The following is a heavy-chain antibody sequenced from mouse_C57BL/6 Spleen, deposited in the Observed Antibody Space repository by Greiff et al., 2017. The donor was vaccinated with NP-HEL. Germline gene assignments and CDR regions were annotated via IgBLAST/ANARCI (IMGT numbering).Heavy chain of an antibody. CDR1: GFTFSDFY. V-gene: IGHV7-1*01. Sequence: EVQLVESGGGLVQSGRSLRLSCATSGFTFSDFYMEWVRQAPGKGLEWIAASRNKANDYTTEYSASVKGRFIVSRDTSQSILYLQMNALRAEDTAIYYCARDAFYGYDPFAYWGQGTLVTVSA. D-gene: IGHD2-2*01. CDR3: ARDAFYGYDPFAY. J-gene: IGHJ3*01. CDR2: SRNKANDYTT.